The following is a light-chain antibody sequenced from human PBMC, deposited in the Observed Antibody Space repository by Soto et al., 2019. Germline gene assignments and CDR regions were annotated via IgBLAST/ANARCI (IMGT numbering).Light chain of an antibody. V-gene: IGLV2-11*01. Sequence: QSVLPQPRSVSGSPGQSVTISCTGTSSDVGGYNYVSWYQQHPGKAPKLMIYDVSKRPSGVPDRFSGSKSGNTASLTISGLQAEDEADYYCCSYAGRYTFVFGTGTKLTVL. CDR2: DVS. CDR3: CSYAGRYTFV. CDR1: SSDVGGYNY. J-gene: IGLJ1*01.